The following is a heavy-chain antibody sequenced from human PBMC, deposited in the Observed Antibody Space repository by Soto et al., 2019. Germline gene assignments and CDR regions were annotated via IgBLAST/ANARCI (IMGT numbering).Heavy chain of an antibody. CDR2: VYYTGST. V-gene: IGHV4-59*08. Sequence: SETLSLTCTVSGGSISNFYWSWIRQPPGKGLEWICYVYYTGSTSYNPSLKRRVTFSADSSRGQFSLRLNSVTAADTAVYYCARTVLGPDLLADSFVDYYYYMDVWGQGTTVTVSS. J-gene: IGHJ6*03. D-gene: IGHD3-9*01. CDR1: GGSISNFY. CDR3: ARTVLGPDLLADSFVDYYYYMDV.